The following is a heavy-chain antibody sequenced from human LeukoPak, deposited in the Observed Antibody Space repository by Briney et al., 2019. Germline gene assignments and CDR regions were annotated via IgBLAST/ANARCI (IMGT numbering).Heavy chain of an antibody. Sequence: GGSLRLSCAASGFTVSSNYMSWVRQAPGKGLEWISVIYSGGSTYYADSVKGRFTISRDNSKNTLYLQMNSLRAEDTAVYYCARDSNWDLGIDYWGQGTLVTVSS. CDR1: GFTVSSNY. J-gene: IGHJ4*02. CDR2: IYSGGST. V-gene: IGHV3-66*01. D-gene: IGHD7-27*01. CDR3: ARDSNWDLGIDY.